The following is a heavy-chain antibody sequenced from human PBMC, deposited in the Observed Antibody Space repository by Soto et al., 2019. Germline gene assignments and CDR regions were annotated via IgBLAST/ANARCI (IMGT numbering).Heavy chain of an antibody. D-gene: IGHD6-13*01. CDR3: ARVGYLAAAGPYYYYGMDV. CDR1: GYTFTSYG. CDR2: ISAYNGNT. J-gene: IGHJ6*02. Sequence: QVQLVQSGAEVKKPGASVKVSCKASGYTFTSYGIIWVRQAPGQGLEWMGWISAYNGNTNYAQKLQGRVTMTTDTATSTAYMELRSLRSDDTAVYYCARVGYLAAAGPYYYYGMDVWGQGTTVTVSS. V-gene: IGHV1-18*04.